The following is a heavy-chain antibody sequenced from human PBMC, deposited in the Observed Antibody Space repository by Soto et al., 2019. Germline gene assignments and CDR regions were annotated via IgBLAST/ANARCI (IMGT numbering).Heavy chain of an antibody. D-gene: IGHD2-15*01. CDR1: GFSLSNASMG. CDR2: IFSNDEK. Sequence: QVTLKESGPVLVKPTETLTLTCTVSGFSLSNASMGVSWIRQPPGTALEWLGDIFSNDEKTYSTSLKSRLTTSKDNSKSHVVLTMNNRYPVDTAASYCARMLYCSGGNCYSAYDAFDSWGRGTMVTVSS. V-gene: IGHV2-26*01. CDR3: ARMLYCSGGNCYSAYDAFDS. J-gene: IGHJ3*02.